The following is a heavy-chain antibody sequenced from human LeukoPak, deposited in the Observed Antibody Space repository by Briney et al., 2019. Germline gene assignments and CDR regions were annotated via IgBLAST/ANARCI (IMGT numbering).Heavy chain of an antibody. Sequence: GASVKVSCKASGYTFTSYGISWVRQAPGQGLEWMGWISAYNGNTNYAQKFQGRVTITADESTSTAYMELSSLRSEDTAVYYCARDPGSSGWYGYFQHWGQGTLVTVSS. CDR1: GYTFTSYG. D-gene: IGHD6-19*01. CDR3: ARDPGSSGWYGYFQH. J-gene: IGHJ1*01. V-gene: IGHV1-18*01. CDR2: ISAYNGNT.